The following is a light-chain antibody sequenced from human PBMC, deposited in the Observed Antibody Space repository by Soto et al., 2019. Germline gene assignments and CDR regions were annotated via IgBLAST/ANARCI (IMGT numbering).Light chain of an antibody. J-gene: IGKJ1*01. CDR2: AAS. V-gene: IGKV1-27*01. CDR3: QKYNSAPTWT. Sequence: DIQMTQSPSSLSASVGDRVTITCRASQGTSNYLAWYQQKPGKVPKLLIYAASTLQSGVPSRFRGSGSGTYFTLPINSLQPGDVATYYCQKYNSAPTWTFGQGTKVEIK. CDR1: QGTSNY.